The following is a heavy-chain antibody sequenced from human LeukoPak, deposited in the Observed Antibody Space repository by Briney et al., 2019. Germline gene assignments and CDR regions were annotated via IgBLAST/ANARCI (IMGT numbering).Heavy chain of an antibody. CDR3: ATHWDPLYGDSSGYYFS. V-gene: IGHV4-4*07. J-gene: IGHJ4*02. D-gene: IGHD3-22*01. CDR2: IYTSGTT. Sequence: SETLSLTCTVSGGSINNYYWSWIRQPAGKGLEWIGRIYTSGTTNYNPSLKSRVTISVDTSKNQFSLKLSSVTAADTAVYYCATHWDPLYGDSSGYYFSWGQGTLVTVSS. CDR1: GGSINNYY.